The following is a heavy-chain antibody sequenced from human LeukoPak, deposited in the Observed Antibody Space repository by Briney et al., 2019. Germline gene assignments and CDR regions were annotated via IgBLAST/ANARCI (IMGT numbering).Heavy chain of an antibody. CDR1: GGSFSGYY. CDR3: ARGRVVVVIAIQPRHFDY. V-gene: IGHV4-34*01. CDR2: INHSGST. D-gene: IGHD2-21*01. Sequence: KPSETLSLTCAVYGGSFSGYYWSWIRQPPGKGLEWIGEINHSGSTNYNPSLKSRVTMSVDTSKNQFSLKLSSVTAADTAVYYCARGRVVVVIAIQPRHFDYWGQGTLVTVSS. J-gene: IGHJ4*02.